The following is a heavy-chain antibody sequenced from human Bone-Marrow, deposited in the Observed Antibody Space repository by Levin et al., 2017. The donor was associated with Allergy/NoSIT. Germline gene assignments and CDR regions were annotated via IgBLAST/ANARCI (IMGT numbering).Heavy chain of an antibody. D-gene: IGHD6-19*01. CDR2: MNPNSGNT. CDR1: GYTFTSYD. CDR3: VAGVWYSSGWSGGFDY. V-gene: IGHV1-8*01. J-gene: IGHJ4*02. Sequence: ASVKVSCKASGYTFTSYDINWVRQATGQGLEWMGWMNPNSGNTGYAQKFQGRVTMTRNTSISTAYMELSSLRSEDTAVYYCVAGVWYSSGWSGGFDYWGQGTLVTVSS.